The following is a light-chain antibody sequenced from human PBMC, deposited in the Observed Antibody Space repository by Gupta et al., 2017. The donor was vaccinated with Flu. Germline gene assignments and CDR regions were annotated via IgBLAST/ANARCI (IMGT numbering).Light chain of an antibody. CDR1: TSDFV. CDR2: DVT. CDR3: SSYAGINNVVI. V-gene: IGLV2-11*01. J-gene: IGLJ2*01. Sequence: QSALTQPRSVSGSPGPSVTISCTGATSDFVSWYRQHPGTAPKFIIYDVTKRPPGVPNRFSGSKSGNTASLTISGLQVEDEADYYCSSYAGINNVVIFGGGTKLTVL.